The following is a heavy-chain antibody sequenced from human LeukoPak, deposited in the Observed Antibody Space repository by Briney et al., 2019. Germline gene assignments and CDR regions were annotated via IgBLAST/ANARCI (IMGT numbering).Heavy chain of an antibody. J-gene: IGHJ4*02. CDR3: ARATSGYTDY. CDR1: GDSISSSSYY. CDR2: AFYSGST. Sequence: SETLSLTCTVSGDSISSSSYYWEWIRQPPGKGLEWIGSAFYSGSTYYNPSLKSRVTISVDTSKNQFSLKLSSVTAADTAVYYCARATSGYTDYWGQGTLVTDSS. D-gene: IGHD6-13*01. V-gene: IGHV4-39*07.